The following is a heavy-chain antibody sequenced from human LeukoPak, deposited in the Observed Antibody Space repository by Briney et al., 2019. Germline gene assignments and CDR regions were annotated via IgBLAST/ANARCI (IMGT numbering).Heavy chain of an antibody. V-gene: IGHV1-18*01. D-gene: IGHD2-15*01. CDR1: GYSFTSYG. CDR3: ARDQGVVSGFGP. CDR2: ISAYNGDT. Sequence: ASVTVSFKSSGYSFTSYGFNWVRHAPGQGLEWMGWISAYNGDTNYAQKFQGRVTMTTDTSTSTAYMELRSLRSDDTAVYYCARDQGVVSGFGPWGQGTLVTVS. J-gene: IGHJ5*02.